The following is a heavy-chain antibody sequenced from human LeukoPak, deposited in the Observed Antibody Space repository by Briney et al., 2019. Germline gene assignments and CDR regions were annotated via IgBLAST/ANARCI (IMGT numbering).Heavy chain of an antibody. CDR3: AREEMEVAGLQY. CDR2: INREGRSA. D-gene: IGHD6-19*01. J-gene: IGHJ4*01. Sequence: PGGSLRLSCAASGFTFSNYWMYWVRQAPGKIPVWVSRINREGRSATYADSVKGRFTLSRDNANNTLFLQMINLRVDDTAVYYCAREEMEVAGLQYWGQGTLVTVSS. CDR1: GFTFSNYW. V-gene: IGHV3-74*01.